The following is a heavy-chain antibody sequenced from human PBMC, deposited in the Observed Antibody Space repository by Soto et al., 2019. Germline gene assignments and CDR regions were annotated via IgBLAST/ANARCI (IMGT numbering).Heavy chain of an antibody. CDR2: IYHTGST. J-gene: IGHJ5*02. CDR3: ARVYYYRAGSYVGGWFDP. CDR1: GDSVSRGTVSTDVYY. V-gene: IGHV4-61*08. Sequence: SETLSLTCTVSGDSVSRGTVSTDVYYWSWIRQSPGKGLEWIAYIYHTGSTNYNPSLSSRVTISVDTSKNQFSLKLSSVTAADTAVYYCARVYYYRAGSYVGGWFDPWGPGTLVTVSS. D-gene: IGHD3-10*01.